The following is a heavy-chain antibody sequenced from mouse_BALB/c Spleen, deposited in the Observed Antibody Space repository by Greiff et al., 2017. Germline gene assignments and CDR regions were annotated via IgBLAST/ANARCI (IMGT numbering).Heavy chain of an antibody. D-gene: IGHD1-1*01. Sequence: EVQGVESGGGLVQPGGSRKLSCAASGFTFSDYGMAWVRQAPGKGPEWVAFISNLAYSIYYADTVTGRFTISRENAKNTLYLEMSSLRSEDTAMYYCAKLSTAERGYAMDYWGQGTSVTVSS. CDR3: AKLSTAERGYAMDY. CDR2: ISNLAYSI. CDR1: GFTFSDYG. V-gene: IGHV5-15*02. J-gene: IGHJ4*01.